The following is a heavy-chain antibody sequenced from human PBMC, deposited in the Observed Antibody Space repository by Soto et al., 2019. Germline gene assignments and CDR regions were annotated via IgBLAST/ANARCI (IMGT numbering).Heavy chain of an antibody. Sequence: QVQLVQSGAEVKKPGSSVKLSCKASGYNFIAYYIYWVRQAPGQGPEWMGMINPSSGATNYAQKFQGRVTVTRDRSTSTAYLELSSLRSEDAAVYYCAKYCGGDCRHFDAWGQGTLVTVSS. V-gene: IGHV1-46*01. J-gene: IGHJ4*02. CDR1: GYNFIAYY. CDR3: AKYCGGDCRHFDA. CDR2: INPSSGAT. D-gene: IGHD2-21*02.